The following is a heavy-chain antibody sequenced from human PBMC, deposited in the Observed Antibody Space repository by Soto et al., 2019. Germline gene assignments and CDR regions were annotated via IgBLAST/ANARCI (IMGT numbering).Heavy chain of an antibody. J-gene: IGHJ5*02. D-gene: IGHD2-2*01. V-gene: IGHV3-74*03. CDR2: INGDGSDI. Sequence: EVQLVQSGGGLVQPGGSLRLSCGASGFAFSSYWMHWVRQVPGKGLVWVSRINGDGSDIKYADSVKGRFTISRDNAKNTVSLQMNSLRVEDTAVYYCARDQSTGDWFDAWGQGTLVTVSS. CDR1: GFAFSSYW. CDR3: ARDQSTGDWFDA.